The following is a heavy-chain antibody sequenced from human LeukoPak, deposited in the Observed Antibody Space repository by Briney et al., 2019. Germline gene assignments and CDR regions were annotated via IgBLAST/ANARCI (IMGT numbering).Heavy chain of an antibody. CDR2: IYYSGST. CDR1: GGXVSSGSYY. D-gene: IGHD6-19*01. CDR3: AREEWLSSFHI. Sequence: PSETLSLTCTVSGGXVSSGSYYWSWIRQPPGKGLEWIGNIYYSGSTNYNPSLKSRVTISVDTSKNQFSLKLSSVTAADTAVYYCAREEWLSSFHIWGQGTMVTVSS. V-gene: IGHV4-61*01. J-gene: IGHJ3*02.